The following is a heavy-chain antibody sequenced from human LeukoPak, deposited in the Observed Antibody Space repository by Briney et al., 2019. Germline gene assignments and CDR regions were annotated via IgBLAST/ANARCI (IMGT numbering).Heavy chain of an antibody. CDR1: GFTFSSYG. V-gene: IGHV3-30*03. J-gene: IGHJ6*02. D-gene: IGHD2-2*01. CDR2: ISYDGSNK. CDR3: TVIPAASETYYYYGMDV. Sequence: PGGSLRLSCAASGFTFSSYGMHWVRQAPGKGLEWVAVISYDGSNKYYADSVKGRFTISRDNSKNTLFLQMNSLRAEDTAVYYCTVIPAASETYYYYGMDVWGQGTTVTVSS.